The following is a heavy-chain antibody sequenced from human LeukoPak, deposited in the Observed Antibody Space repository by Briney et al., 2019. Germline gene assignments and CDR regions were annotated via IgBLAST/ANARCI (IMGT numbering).Heavy chain of an antibody. CDR1: GYTFTGYY. CDR2: INPNSGGT. J-gene: IGHJ5*02. D-gene: IGHD6-19*01. CDR3: AIIAVAGKSDP. Sequence: GASVKVSCKASGYTFTGYYMHWVRQAPGQGLEWMGWINPNSGGTNYAQKFQGRVTMTRDTSISTAYMELSSLRSEDTAVYYCAIIAVAGKSDPWGQGTLVTVSS. V-gene: IGHV1-2*02.